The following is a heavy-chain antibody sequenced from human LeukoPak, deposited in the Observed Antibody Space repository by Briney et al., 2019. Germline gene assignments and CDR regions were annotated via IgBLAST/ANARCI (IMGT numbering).Heavy chain of an antibody. V-gene: IGHV3-66*01. J-gene: IGHJ6*03. CDR2: IYSGGST. CDR3: ARLGITIFGVVNYYYYYMDV. D-gene: IGHD3-3*01. Sequence: QAGGSLRLSCAASEFSVGSNYMTWVRQAPGKGLEWVSLIYSGGSTYYADSVKGRFTISRDNAKNSLYLQMNSLRAEDTAVYYCARLGITIFGVVNYYYYYMDVWGKGTTVTISS. CDR1: EFSVGSNY.